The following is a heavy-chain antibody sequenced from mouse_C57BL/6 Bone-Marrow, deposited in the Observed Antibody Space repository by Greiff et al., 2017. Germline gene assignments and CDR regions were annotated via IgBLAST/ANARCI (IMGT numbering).Heavy chain of an antibody. D-gene: IGHD2-1*01. CDR3: TPLYYWFAY. V-gene: IGHV6-3*01. CDR2: IRLKSDNYAT. CDR1: GFTFSNYW. J-gene: IGHJ3*01. Sequence: EVQGVESGGGLVQPGGSMKLSCVASGFTFSNYWMNWVRQSPEKGLEWVAQIRLKSDNYATHYAESVKGRFTISRDDSKSSVYLQMNNLRAEDTGIYYCTPLYYWFAYWGQGTLVTVSA.